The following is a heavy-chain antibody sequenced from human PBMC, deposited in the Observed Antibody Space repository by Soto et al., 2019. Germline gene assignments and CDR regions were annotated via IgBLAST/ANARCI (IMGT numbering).Heavy chain of an antibody. CDR3: ARSSSWXXGXDAFDI. V-gene: IGHV3-23*01. CDR2: ISGSGGST. J-gene: IGHJ3*02. D-gene: IGHD6-13*01. Sequence: GGSLRLSCAASGFTFSSYAMSWVRQAPGKGLEWVSAISGSGGSTYYADSVKGRFTISRDNSKNTLYLQMNSLRAEDTAVYYCARSSSWXXGXDAFDIWGQGTMVTVSS. CDR1: GFTFSSYA.